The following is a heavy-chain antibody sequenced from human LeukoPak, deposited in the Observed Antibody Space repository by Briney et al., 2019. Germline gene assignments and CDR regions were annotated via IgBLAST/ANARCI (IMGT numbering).Heavy chain of an antibody. CDR1: GGSFSGYY. V-gene: IGHV4-34*01. D-gene: IGHD6-19*01. Sequence: PSETLSLTCAVYGGSFSGYYWSWIRQPPGKGLEWIGEISHSGSTNYNPSLKSRVTISVDTSKNQFSLKLSSVTAADTAVYYCARGRQIAVAGTADYWGQGTLVTVSS. CDR2: ISHSGST. CDR3: ARGRQIAVAGTADY. J-gene: IGHJ4*02.